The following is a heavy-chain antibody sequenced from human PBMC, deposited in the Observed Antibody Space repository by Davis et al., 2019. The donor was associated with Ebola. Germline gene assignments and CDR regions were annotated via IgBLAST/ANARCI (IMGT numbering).Heavy chain of an antibody. V-gene: IGHV3-66*04. D-gene: IGHD1-1*01. CDR2: IYSDTTGGTT. CDR1: GFTARRYF. J-gene: IGHJ4*02. Sequence: GGSLRLSCAASGFTARRYFLTWVPQGPGKGLEWVSAIYSDTTGGTTYYADSVKGRFTISRDNSKNTLYLQMNNLRVEDTAVYYCARRRAVTGTGLAFWGQGTLVSVSS. CDR3: ARRRAVTGTGLAF.